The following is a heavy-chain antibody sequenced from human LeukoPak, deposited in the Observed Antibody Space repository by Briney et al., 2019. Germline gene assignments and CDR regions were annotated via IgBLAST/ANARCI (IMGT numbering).Heavy chain of an antibody. CDR3: ARAPSYYYDTSGFFDY. J-gene: IGHJ4*02. V-gene: IGHV4-59*01. D-gene: IGHD3-22*01. CDR2: YYSGRT. Sequence: YYSGRTNYNPSLKSRVTISVDTSKNQFSPRLNSVTAADTAVYYCARAPSYYYDTSGFFDYWGQGTLVTVSS.